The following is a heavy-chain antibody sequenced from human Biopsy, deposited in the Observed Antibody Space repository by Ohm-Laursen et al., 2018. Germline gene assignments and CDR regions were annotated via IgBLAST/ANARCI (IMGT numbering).Heavy chain of an antibody. V-gene: IGHV1-69*06. J-gene: IGHJ1*01. CDR3: ATKLTGYFHH. D-gene: IGHD3-9*01. CDR1: GGTFSNYG. Sequence: SVKVPCKAPGGTFSNYGVNWVRQAPGQGLEWLGGNIPILGTGNYVQKFQDRVTVAADTSTSTATMELRSLRSDDTAVYYCATKLTGYFHHWGQGTLVIVSS. CDR2: NIPILGTG.